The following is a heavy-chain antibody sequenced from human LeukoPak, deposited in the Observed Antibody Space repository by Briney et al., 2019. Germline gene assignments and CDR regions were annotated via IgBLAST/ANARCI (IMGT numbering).Heavy chain of an antibody. D-gene: IGHD1-26*01. V-gene: IGHV3-23*01. J-gene: IGHJ4*02. CDR3: AKPPYVELWELLDFDY. CDR1: GFAFNRYD. CDR2: ISGSGSRT. Sequence: GGSLRLSCAASGFAFNRYDMTWVRQAPGKGLEWVSGISGSGSRTYYADSVKGRFTISRDNSKNTLYLQMNSLRAEGTAVYYCAKPPYVELWELLDFDYWGQGTLVTVSS.